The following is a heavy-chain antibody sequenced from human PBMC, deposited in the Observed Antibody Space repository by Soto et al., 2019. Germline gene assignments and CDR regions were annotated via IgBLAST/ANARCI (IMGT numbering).Heavy chain of an antibody. CDR1: GFTLSTYW. D-gene: IGHD6-13*01. CDR2: IKQDGSEN. J-gene: IGHJ4*02. V-gene: IGHV3-7*01. CDR3: GTGDRSTAASGTAQ. Sequence: EVQVVESGGGLVQPGGSLRLSCAASGFTLSTYWMTWVRQAPGKGLEWVANIKQDGSENYYVDSVKGRFTVARDNAKTALFLQMNSLRTEATAVYYCGTGDRSTAASGTAQWGKGALVSVSS.